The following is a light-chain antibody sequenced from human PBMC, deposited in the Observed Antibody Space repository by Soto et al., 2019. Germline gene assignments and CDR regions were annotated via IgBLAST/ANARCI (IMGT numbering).Light chain of an antibody. CDR1: KSISSY. V-gene: IGKV3-11*01. CDR2: DSI. CDR3: QQYNKGHQWT. J-gene: IGKJ1*01. Sequence: EIEMTLSPATXCFLHPQRAPPPCRDSKSISSYLAWYKKKHGQDKXLXXXDSIYRDTGVQDRFSGTGSGKDLTLTISSLEPEDSERYYCQQYNKGHQWTFGDGTKVDI.